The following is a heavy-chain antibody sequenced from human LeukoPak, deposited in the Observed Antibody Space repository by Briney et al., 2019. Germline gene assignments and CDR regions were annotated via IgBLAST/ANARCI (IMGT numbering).Heavy chain of an antibody. V-gene: IGHV3-23*01. CDR2: ISGSGGST. J-gene: IGHJ4*02. Sequence: GSLRLSCAASGFTFSSYAMSWVRQAPGKGLEWVSAISGSGGSTYYADSVKGRFTISRDNSKNTLYLQMNSLRAEDTAVYYCAKSSYYYDSSGYYSFRYYFDYWGQGTLVTVSS. CDR3: AKSSYYYDSSGYYSFRYYFDY. D-gene: IGHD3-22*01. CDR1: GFTFSSYA.